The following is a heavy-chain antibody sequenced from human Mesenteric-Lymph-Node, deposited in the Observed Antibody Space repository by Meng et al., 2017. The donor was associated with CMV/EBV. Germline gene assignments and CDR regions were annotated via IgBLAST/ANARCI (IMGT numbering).Heavy chain of an antibody. CDR3: ARGRWERSPPDKFSNYFDY. J-gene: IGHJ4*02. CDR1: GGSLRTHY. Sequence: GSLRLSCAVSGGSLRTHYWSWIRQPPGKGLEWIGEINDSESTIYNPSLKRRLTMSVDTSKNQFSLKLTSLTAADTAVYFCARGRWERSPPDKFSNYFDYWGQGSLVTVSS. V-gene: IGHV4-34*01. CDR2: INDSEST. D-gene: IGHD4-23*01.